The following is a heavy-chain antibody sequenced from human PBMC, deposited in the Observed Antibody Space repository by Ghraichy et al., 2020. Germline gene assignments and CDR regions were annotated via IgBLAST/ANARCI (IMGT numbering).Heavy chain of an antibody. CDR1: GDSVSSNSAA. Sequence: SQTLSLTRAISGDSVSSNSAAWNWIRQSPSRGLEWLGRTYYRSKWYNDYAVSVKSRITINPDTSKNQFSLQLNSVTPEDTAVYYCASGGVNWNYVGFDPWGQGTLVTVSS. V-gene: IGHV6-1*01. J-gene: IGHJ5*02. CDR3: ASGGVNWNYVGFDP. CDR2: TYYRSKWYN. D-gene: IGHD1-7*01.